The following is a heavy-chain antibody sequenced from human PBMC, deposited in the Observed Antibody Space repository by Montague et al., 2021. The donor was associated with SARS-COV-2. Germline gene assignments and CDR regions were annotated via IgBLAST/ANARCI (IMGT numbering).Heavy chain of an antibody. V-gene: IGHV3-7*01. Sequence: SLRLSCAAPRFTFSDFWMNWVRQAPGKGLEWVADIKHDGSEKSYVDSVKGRFTISRDNAKNSLYLQMNSLRAEDTAVYYCARGSTGWYAIFGHYGMDVWGQGTTVTVSS. CDR3: ARGSTGWYAIFGHYGMDV. CDR1: RFTFSDFW. CDR2: IKHDGSEK. D-gene: IGHD6-19*01. J-gene: IGHJ6*02.